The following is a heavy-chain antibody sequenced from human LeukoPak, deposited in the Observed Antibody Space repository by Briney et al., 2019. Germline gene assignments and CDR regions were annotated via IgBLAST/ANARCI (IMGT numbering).Heavy chain of an antibody. Sequence: ASVKASCKASGYTFTSYDINWVRQATGQGLEWMGWMNPNSGNTGYAQKFQGRVTMTRNTSISTAYMELSSLRSEDTAVYYCARGGYCSSTSCYQNWFDPRGQGTLVTVSS. CDR2: MNPNSGNT. V-gene: IGHV1-8*01. CDR3: ARGGYCSSTSCYQNWFDP. J-gene: IGHJ5*02. D-gene: IGHD2-2*01. CDR1: GYTFTSYD.